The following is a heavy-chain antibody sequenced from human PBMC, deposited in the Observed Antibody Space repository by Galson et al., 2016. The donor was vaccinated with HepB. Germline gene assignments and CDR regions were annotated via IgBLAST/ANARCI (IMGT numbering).Heavy chain of an antibody. V-gene: IGHV1-69*13. CDR2: IIPAFGRV. CDR1: GGTFSSYG. D-gene: IGHD4-23*01. J-gene: IGHJ6*02. Sequence: SVKVSCKASGGTFSSYGINWVRQAPGQGLEWMGGIIPAFGRVNCAERFQGRVTFTADDSTSTAYMELSSLTSEDRALYYCAKGRTASGGNGNYYYYGMDVWGQGTTVTVS. CDR3: AKGRTASGGNGNYYYYGMDV.